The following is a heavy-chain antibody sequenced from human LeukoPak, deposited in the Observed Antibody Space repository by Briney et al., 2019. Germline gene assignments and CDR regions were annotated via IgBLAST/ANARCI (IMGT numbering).Heavy chain of an antibody. J-gene: IGHJ4*02. CDR1: GYTFTVYY. D-gene: IGHD4-17*01. V-gene: IGHV1-2*02. Sequence: ASVTVSCKASGYTFTVYYMHWVRQAPGQGREWMGWINPNSGGTNYAQKFQGRVTMTRDTSISTAYMELSRLRSDDTAVYYCARDRISMTTVTTADYWGQGTLVTVSS. CDR3: ARDRISMTTVTTADY. CDR2: INPNSGGT.